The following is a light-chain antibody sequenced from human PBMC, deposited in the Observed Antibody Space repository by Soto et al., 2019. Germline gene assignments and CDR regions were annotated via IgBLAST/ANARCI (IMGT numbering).Light chain of an antibody. CDR1: LHINAC. CDR2: DAS. J-gene: IGKJ3*01. CDR3: QQYDSLFS. V-gene: IGKV1-33*01. Sequence: DIQLTQSPSSLSASVGDRVTITCQASLHINACVTWYQQKPGKAPKLLIYDASTLETGVPSRFSGRGSGREFTFTISSLQPEDVATYFCQQYDSLFSFGPGTKVD.